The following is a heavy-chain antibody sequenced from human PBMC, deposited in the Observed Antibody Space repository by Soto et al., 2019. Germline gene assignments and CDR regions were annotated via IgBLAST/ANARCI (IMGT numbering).Heavy chain of an antibody. J-gene: IGHJ6*02. D-gene: IGHD3-10*01. CDR2: IYYSGST. Sequence: PSETLSLTCTVSGGSISSGGYYWSWIRQHPGKGLEWIVYIYYSGSTYYNPSLKSRVTISVDTSKNQFSLKLSSVTAAVTAVYYCARELRFGEDYYGMDVWGQGTTVTVSS. CDR1: GGSISSGGYY. V-gene: IGHV4-31*03. CDR3: ARELRFGEDYYGMDV.